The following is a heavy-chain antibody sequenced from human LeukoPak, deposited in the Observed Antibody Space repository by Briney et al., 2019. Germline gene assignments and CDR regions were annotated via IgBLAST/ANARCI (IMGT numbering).Heavy chain of an antibody. Sequence: PSETLSLTCAVYGGSFSGYYWSWIRQPPGKGLEWIGEINHSGSTNYNPSLKSRVTISVDTSKNQFSLKLSFVTAADTAVYYCAAGGTVTTFDYWGQGTLVTVSS. D-gene: IGHD4-11*01. CDR1: GGSFSGYY. CDR3: AAGGTVTTFDY. V-gene: IGHV4-34*01. CDR2: INHSGST. J-gene: IGHJ4*02.